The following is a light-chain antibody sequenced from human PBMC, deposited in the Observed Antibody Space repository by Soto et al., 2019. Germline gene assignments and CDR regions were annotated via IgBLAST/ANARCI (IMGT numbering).Light chain of an antibody. CDR1: QSVSSN. CDR2: GAS. CDR3: QQYNNWPPWT. J-gene: IGKJ1*01. V-gene: IGKV3-15*01. Sequence: EIVMTQSPATLSASPVERATLSCMASQSVSSNLAWYQQKPGQAPRLLIYGASTRATGIPGRFSGSGSGTEFTLTISSLQSEEFAVYYCQQYNNWPPWTFGQGTKVDIK.